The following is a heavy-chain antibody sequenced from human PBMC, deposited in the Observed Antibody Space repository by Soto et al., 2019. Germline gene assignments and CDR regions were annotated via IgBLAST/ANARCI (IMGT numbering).Heavy chain of an antibody. CDR2: INPSGGST. D-gene: IGHD6-6*01. CDR3: ARDQGSLREYSSSSVLAC. Sequence: GQGLEWMGIINPSGGSTRYAQKFQGRVTMTRDTSPSTLYMELSSLRSEDTAVYYCARDQGSLREYSSSSVLACWGQGTLVTVSS. J-gene: IGHJ4*02. V-gene: IGHV1-46*01.